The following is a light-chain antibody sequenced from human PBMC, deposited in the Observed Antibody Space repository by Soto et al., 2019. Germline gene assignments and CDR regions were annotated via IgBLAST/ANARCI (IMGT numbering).Light chain of an antibody. J-gene: IGKJ1*01. CDR1: QGIGNA. CDR3: QQYGDLPWT. Sequence: AIQMTQSPSSLSASVGDRVTISCRASQGIGNALGWYQQKPGKPPKVLIYGASNLQSGVPPRFSGSGSGTDFTLTIDRLESEDFAVYFCQQYGDLPWTFGQGTKVDIK. V-gene: IGKV1-6*01. CDR2: GAS.